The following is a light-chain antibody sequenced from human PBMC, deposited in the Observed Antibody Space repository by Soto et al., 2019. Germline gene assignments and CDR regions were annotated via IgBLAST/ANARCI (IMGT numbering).Light chain of an antibody. CDR3: ASLTTTNFV. CDR1: SSDVGAYNL. Sequence: QSVLTQPASVSGSPGQSITISCTGTSSDVGAYNLVSWYQHLPDKAPKLIISEVTNRPSGVSDRFSGSKSGNTASLTISGLQAEAEADYYCASLTTTNFVFGSGTKVTVL. J-gene: IGLJ1*01. CDR2: EVT. V-gene: IGLV2-14*01.